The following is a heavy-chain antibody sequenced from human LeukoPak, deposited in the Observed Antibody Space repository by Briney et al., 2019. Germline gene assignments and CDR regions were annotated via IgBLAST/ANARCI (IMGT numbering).Heavy chain of an antibody. CDR1: GGSISSYY. D-gene: IGHD3-22*01. J-gene: IGHJ4*02. CDR3: ARGRAMMGPFDY. Sequence: PSETLTLTCTVSGGSISSYYWSWMRQPPGKGLEWIGYIYYSGSTNYNPSLKSRVTISVDTSKNQFSLKLSSVTAADTAVYYCARGRAMMGPFDYWGQGTLVTVSS. CDR2: IYYSGST. V-gene: IGHV4-59*01.